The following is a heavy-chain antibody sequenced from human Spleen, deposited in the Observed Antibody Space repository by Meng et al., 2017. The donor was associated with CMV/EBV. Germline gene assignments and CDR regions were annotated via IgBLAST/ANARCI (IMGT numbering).Heavy chain of an antibody. Sequence: GGSLRLSCAASGFTFSSYAMHWVRQAPGKGLEWVAVISYDGSNKYYADSVKGRFTISRDNSKNTLYLQMNGLRAEDTAVYYCASTSSITIFGVVTPLDAMAGDYWGQGTLVTVSS. CDR1: GFTFSSYA. D-gene: IGHD3-3*01. CDR3: ASTSSITIFGVVTPLDAMAGDY. J-gene: IGHJ4*02. CDR2: ISYDGSNK. V-gene: IGHV3-30-3*01.